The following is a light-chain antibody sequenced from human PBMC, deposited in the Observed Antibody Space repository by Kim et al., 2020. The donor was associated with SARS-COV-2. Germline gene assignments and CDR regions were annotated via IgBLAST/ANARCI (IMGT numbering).Light chain of an antibody. J-gene: IGLJ3*02. CDR1: TGAVTSDYY. CDR3: LLYYGGGQTVV. V-gene: IGLV7-43*01. CDR2: ATT. Sequence: TVSLTWASSTGAVTSDYYPNWFQQKPGQTPRPLIYATTKKYSWTPARLSASLLGGKAVLTLSDVQPEDEADYYCLLYYGGGQTVVFGGGTQLTVL.